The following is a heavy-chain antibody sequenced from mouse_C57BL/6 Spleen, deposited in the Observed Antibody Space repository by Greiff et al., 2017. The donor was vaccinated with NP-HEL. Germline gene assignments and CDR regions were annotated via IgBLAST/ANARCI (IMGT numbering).Heavy chain of an antibody. D-gene: IGHD2-4*01. V-gene: IGHV5-9-1*02. CDR3: TRAIYYDYGGVFMDY. CDR1: GFTFSSYA. CDR2: ISSGGDYI. Sequence: EVQRVESGEGLVKPGGSLKLSCAASGFTFSSYAMSWVRQTPEKRLEWVAYISSGGDYIYYADTVKGRFTISRDNARNPLYLQMSSLKSEDTAMYYCTRAIYYDYGGVFMDYWGQGTSVTVSS. J-gene: IGHJ4*01.